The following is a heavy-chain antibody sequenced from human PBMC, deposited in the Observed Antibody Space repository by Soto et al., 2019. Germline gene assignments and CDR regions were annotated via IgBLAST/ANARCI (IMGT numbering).Heavy chain of an antibody. CDR1: GFSLSTSGVG. J-gene: IGHJ4*02. V-gene: IGHV2-5*01. Sequence: ESGPTLVNPTQTLTLTCTFSGFSLSTSGVGVGWIRQPPGKALEWLALIYWNDDKRYSPSLKSRLTITKDTSKNQVVLTMTNMDPVDTATYFCSRAVGGFTYGYPDYWGQGTLVTVSS. D-gene: IGHD5-18*01. CDR3: SRAVGGFTYGYPDY. CDR2: IYWNDDK.